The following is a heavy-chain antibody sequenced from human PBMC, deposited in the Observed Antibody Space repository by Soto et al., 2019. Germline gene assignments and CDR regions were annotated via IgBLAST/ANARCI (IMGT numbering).Heavy chain of an antibody. V-gene: IGHV1-69*01. Sequence: QLVHSGPEGKKPGSSWKFSCKASGGTFGSSMVISGGGRAPGQGLGGRGGFTLIFGATKYAQKFQGRVTITADESTSTAYMDLSSLRSEDTAVYFCAIHTPRGESGGRGMGYYYYGMDVWGQGTTVTASS. CDR3: AIHTPRGESGGRGMGYYYYGMDV. D-gene: IGHD2-15*01. CDR1: GGTFGSSMV. CDR2: FTLIFGAT. J-gene: IGHJ6*02.